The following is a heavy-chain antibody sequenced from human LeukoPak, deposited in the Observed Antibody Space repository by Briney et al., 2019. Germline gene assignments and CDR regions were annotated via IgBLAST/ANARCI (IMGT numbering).Heavy chain of an antibody. J-gene: IGHJ4*02. CDR1: GFTFSSYA. V-gene: IGHV3-23*01. Sequence: GGSLRLSGAASGFTFSSYAMSWVRQAPGKGLEWVSAISGSGGSTYYADSVKGRFTISRDNSKNTLYLQMNSLRAEDTAVYYCAKQGGPRWELRGFDYWGQGTLVTVSS. CDR3: AKQGGPRWELRGFDY. CDR2: ISGSGGST. D-gene: IGHD1-26*01.